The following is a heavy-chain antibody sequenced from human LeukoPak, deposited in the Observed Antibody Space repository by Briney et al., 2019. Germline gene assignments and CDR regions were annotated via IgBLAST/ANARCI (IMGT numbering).Heavy chain of an antibody. CDR2: IYSGGST. Sequence: GGSLRLSCAASGFTVSSNYMSWVRQAPGKGLEWVSVIYSGGSTYYADSVKGRFTISRDNSKNTLYLQMNSLRAEDTAVYYCARDNRYCSSTSCLKIDYWGQGTLVTVSS. D-gene: IGHD2-2*01. CDR1: GFTVSSNY. CDR3: ARDNRYCSSTSCLKIDY. J-gene: IGHJ4*02. V-gene: IGHV3-66*01.